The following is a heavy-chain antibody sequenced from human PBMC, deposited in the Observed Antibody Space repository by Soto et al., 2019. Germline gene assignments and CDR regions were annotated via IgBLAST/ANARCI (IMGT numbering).Heavy chain of an antibody. Sequence: TVSSNYMSWVRQAPGKGLEWVSVIYSGGSTYYADSVKGRFTISRHNSKNTLYLQMNSLRAEDTAVYYCASGITMVRGVTIDAFDIWGQGTMVTVS. CDR3: ASGITMVRGVTIDAFDI. V-gene: IGHV3-53*04. CDR2: IYSGGST. D-gene: IGHD3-10*01. J-gene: IGHJ3*02. CDR1: TVSSNY.